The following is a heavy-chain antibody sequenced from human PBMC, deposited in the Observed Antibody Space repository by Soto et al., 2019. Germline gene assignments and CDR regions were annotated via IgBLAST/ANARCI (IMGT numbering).Heavy chain of an antibody. D-gene: IGHD4-17*01. CDR3: ARWHHDYGDYRPIYYFDY. J-gene: IGHJ4*02. Sequence: PSETLSLTCTVSGGSISSGGYYWSWIRQHPGKGLEWIGYIYYSGSTYYNPSLKSRVTISVDTSKNQFSLKLSSVTAADTAVYNCARWHHDYGDYRPIYYFDYWGQGTLVTVSS. CDR1: GGSISSGGYY. CDR2: IYYSGST. V-gene: IGHV4-31*03.